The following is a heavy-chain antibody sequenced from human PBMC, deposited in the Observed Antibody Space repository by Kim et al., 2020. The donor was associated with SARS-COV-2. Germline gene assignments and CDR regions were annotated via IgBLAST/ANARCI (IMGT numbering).Heavy chain of an antibody. CDR3: VKGKGQTGYYYGMDV. D-gene: IGHD3-10*01. V-gene: IGHV1-69*02. J-gene: IGHJ6*02. Sequence: SVKVSCKASGRTFSSYTISWVRQAPGQGLEWMGRIIPILGIANYAQKFQGRVTITADKSTSTAYMELSSLRSEDTAVYYCVKGKGQTGYYYGMDVWGQGTTVTVSS. CDR2: IIPILGIA. CDR1: GRTFSSYT.